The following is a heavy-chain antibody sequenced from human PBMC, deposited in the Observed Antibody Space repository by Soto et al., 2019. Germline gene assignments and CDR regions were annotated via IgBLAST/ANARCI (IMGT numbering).Heavy chain of an antibody. D-gene: IGHD3-10*01. Sequence: QITLKESGPTLVKPTQTLTLTCTFSGFSLSTSGVGVGWIRQPPGKALEWLALIYWDDDKRYSPSLKSRLTITKDTSKNHVVLTMTNMDPVDTATYYCAHRRKYYGSGSYYFDYWGQGTLVTVSS. CDR1: GFSLSTSGVG. J-gene: IGHJ4*02. CDR2: IYWDDDK. V-gene: IGHV2-5*02. CDR3: AHRRKYYGSGSYYFDY.